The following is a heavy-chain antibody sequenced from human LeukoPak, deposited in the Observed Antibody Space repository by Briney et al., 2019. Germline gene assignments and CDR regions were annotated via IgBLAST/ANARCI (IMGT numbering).Heavy chain of an antibody. J-gene: IGHJ4*02. CDR3: ARHDSFIPY. CDR1: GLTFSDYA. D-gene: IGHD3-16*02. CDR2: ISDSGGST. Sequence: PGGSLGLSCVASGLTFSDYAMSWVRQAPGKGLEWVSGISDSGGSTYYADPVKGRCTISRDNSKNAVSLQMNNLRAEDTAVYFCARHDSFIPYWGQGTLVTVTS. V-gene: IGHV3-23*01.